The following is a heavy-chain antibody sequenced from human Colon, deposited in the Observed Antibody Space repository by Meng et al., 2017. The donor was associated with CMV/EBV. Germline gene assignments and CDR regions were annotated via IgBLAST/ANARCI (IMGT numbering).Heavy chain of an antibody. CDR2: IKHDGHEE. CDR3: VRSTGWNSYFDY. Sequence: GESLKISCAASGFTFSSYWMSWVRQAPGKGLEWLAKIKHDGHEEKYLDSVEGRFSISRDNTKNSLYLLMSSLRVEDTGLYYCVRSTGWNSYFDYWGQGAQVTVSS. V-gene: IGHV3-7*01. CDR1: GFTFSSYW. J-gene: IGHJ4*02. D-gene: IGHD1-7*01.